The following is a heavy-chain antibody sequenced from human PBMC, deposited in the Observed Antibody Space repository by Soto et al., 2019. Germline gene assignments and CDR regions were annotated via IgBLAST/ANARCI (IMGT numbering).Heavy chain of an antibody. CDR2: IWYDGSNK. Sequence: TGGSLRLSCAASGFSFRSYGMHWVRQAPGKGLDWVALIWYDGSNKYYADSVKGRFTISRDNSKNTLFLQMNSLRAEDTAVYYCARRVGNGDSDYYYGMDVWGQGTTVTVSS. J-gene: IGHJ6*02. CDR1: GFSFRSYG. CDR3: ARRVGNGDSDYYYGMDV. V-gene: IGHV3-33*01. D-gene: IGHD4-17*01.